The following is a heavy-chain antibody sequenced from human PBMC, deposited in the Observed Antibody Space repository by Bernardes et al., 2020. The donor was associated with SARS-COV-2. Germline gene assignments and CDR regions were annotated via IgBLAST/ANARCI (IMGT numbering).Heavy chain of an antibody. CDR1: GYMFSNDN. CDR3: VRDPPADIMPGPPDY. Sequence: ASVKVSCMASGYMFSNDNMHWVRQAPGQRLEWMGWIYGGNGNTKYSENFQDRVTITRDTSASTACMELSSLRFEDTAVYYCVRDPPADIMPGPPDYWGQGTLVPVSS. CDR2: IYGGNGNT. J-gene: IGHJ4*02. V-gene: IGHV1-3*01. D-gene: IGHD2-2*01.